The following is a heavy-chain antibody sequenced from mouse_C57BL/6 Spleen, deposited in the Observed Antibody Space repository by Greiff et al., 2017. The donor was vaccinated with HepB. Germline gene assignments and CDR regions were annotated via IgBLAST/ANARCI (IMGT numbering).Heavy chain of an antibody. CDR2: IHPNSGST. J-gene: IGHJ3*01. CDR3: ARSEDDYDWFAY. D-gene: IGHD2-4*01. CDR1: GYTFTSYW. Sequence: QVQLQQPGAELVKPGASVKLSCKASGYTFTSYWMHWVKQRPGQGLEWIGMIHPNSGSTNYNEKFKSKATLTVDKSSSTAYMQLSSLTSEDSAVYYCARSEDDYDWFAYWGQGTLVTVSA. V-gene: IGHV1-64*01.